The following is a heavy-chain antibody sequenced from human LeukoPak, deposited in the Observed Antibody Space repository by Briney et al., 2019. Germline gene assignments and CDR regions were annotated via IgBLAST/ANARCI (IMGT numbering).Heavy chain of an antibody. CDR1: GGSISSYY. CDR3: ARGRLASLVDAFDI. CDR2: IYYSGST. Sequence: SETLSLTCTVSGGSISSYYWSWIRQPPGKGLEWIGYIYYSGSTNYNPSLKSRVTISVDTSKNQFSLKLSSVTAADTAVYYCARGRLASLVDAFDIWGQGTVVTVSS. V-gene: IGHV4-59*01. J-gene: IGHJ3*02. D-gene: IGHD5-12*01.